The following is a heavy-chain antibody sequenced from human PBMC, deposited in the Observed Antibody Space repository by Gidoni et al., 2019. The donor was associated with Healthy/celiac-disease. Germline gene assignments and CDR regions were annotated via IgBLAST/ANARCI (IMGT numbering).Heavy chain of an antibody. J-gene: IGHJ4*02. D-gene: IGHD3-22*01. Sequence: LQGRVTMTTDTSTSTAYMELRSLRSDDTAVYYCARDRPMRVVPISSEDFDYWGQGTLVTVSS. V-gene: IGHV1-18*01. CDR3: ARDRPMRVVPISSEDFDY.